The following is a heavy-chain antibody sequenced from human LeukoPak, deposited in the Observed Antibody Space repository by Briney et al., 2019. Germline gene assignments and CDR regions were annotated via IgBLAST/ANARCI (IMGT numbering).Heavy chain of an antibody. J-gene: IGHJ4*02. Sequence: GGSLRLSCAASGFTVSSNYMSWVRQAPGKGLEWVSVIYSGGSTYYADSVKGRFTISRDNSKNTLYLQMNSLRAEDTAVYYCARERPGDSSGYDGPKPDAYFDYWGQGTLVTVSS. CDR1: GFTVSSNY. CDR2: IYSGGST. D-gene: IGHD3-22*01. CDR3: ARERPGDSSGYDGPKPDAYFDY. V-gene: IGHV3-53*01.